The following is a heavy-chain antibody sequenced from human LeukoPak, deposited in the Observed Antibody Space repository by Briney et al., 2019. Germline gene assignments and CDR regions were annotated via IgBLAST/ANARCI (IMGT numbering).Heavy chain of an antibody. J-gene: IGHJ4*02. D-gene: IGHD3-3*01. Sequence: PSETLPLTCAVYGGSFSGYYWSWIRQPPGKGLEWIGEINHSGSTNYNPSLKSRVTISVDTSKNQFSLKLSSVTAADTAVYYCATRESLFLEWLPQGDWGQGTLVTVSS. CDR2: INHSGST. V-gene: IGHV4-34*01. CDR1: GGSFSGYY. CDR3: ATRESLFLEWLPQGD.